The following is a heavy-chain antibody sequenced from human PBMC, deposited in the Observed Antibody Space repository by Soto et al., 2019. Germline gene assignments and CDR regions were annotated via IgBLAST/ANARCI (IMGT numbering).Heavy chain of an antibody. CDR1: GYTFTSYG. CDR2: ISAYNGNT. CDR3: ARDWGLGEKLYQYYYGMDV. D-gene: IGHD3-16*01. J-gene: IGHJ6*02. Sequence: ASVKVSCKASGYTFTSYGISWVRQAPGQGLEWMGWISAYNGNTNYAQKLQGRVTMTTDTSTSTAYMELRSLRSDETAVHYCARDWGLGEKLYQYYYGMDVWRQGNTVTVSS. V-gene: IGHV1-18*01.